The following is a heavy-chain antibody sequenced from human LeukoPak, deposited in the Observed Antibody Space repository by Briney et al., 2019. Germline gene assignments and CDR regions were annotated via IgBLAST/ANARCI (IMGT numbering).Heavy chain of an antibody. CDR3: ARDLLRITFGGRTVPMDV. D-gene: IGHD3-16*01. V-gene: IGHV1-18*01. Sequence: GASVKVSCKASGYTFTSYGISWVRQAPGQGLEWMGWISAYNGNTNYAQKLQGRVTMTTDTSTSTAYMELRSLRSDDTAVYYCARDLLRITFGGRTVPMDVWGKGTTVTISS. J-gene: IGHJ6*03. CDR1: GYTFTSYG. CDR2: ISAYNGNT.